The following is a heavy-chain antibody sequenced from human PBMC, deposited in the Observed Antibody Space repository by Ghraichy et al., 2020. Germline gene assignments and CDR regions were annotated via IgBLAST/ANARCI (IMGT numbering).Heavy chain of an antibody. J-gene: IGHJ6*02. D-gene: IGHD3-10*01. CDR1: GFTFSSYA. CDR2: ISGSGGST. CDR3: AKDDDGSYYYYYYGMDV. Sequence: GGSLRLSCAASGFTFSSYAMSWVRQAPGKGLEWVSAISGSGGSTYYADSVMGRFTISRDNSKNTLYLQMNSLRAEDTAVYYCAKDDDGSYYYYYYGMDVWGQGTTVTVSS. V-gene: IGHV3-23*01.